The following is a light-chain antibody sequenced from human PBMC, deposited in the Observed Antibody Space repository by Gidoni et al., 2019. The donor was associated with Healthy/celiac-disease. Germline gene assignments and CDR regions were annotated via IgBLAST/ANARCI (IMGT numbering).Light chain of an antibody. CDR3: QQRSNWLT. V-gene: IGKV3-11*01. CDR2: DAS. J-gene: IGKJ4*01. CDR1: QSVSSY. Sequence: EIVFTQSPATLSLSPGERATLSCRARQSVSSYLAWYQQKPGQAPRLLIYDASNRATGIPARFSGSGSGTDFTLTISSLEPEDFAVYYCQQRSNWLTFGGXTKVEIK.